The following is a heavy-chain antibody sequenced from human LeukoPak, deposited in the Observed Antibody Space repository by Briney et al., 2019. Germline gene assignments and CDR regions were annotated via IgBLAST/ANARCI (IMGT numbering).Heavy chain of an antibody. CDR2: IYTSGST. CDR1: GGSISSSNW. J-gene: IGHJ6*03. Sequence: PSETLSLTCAVSGGSISSSNWWSWVRQPPGKGLEWIGRIYTSGSTNYNPSLKSRVTMSVDTSKNQFSLKLSSVTAADTAVYYCATTGTTGSGYYYYYMDVWGKGTTVTVSS. CDR3: ATTGTTGSGYYYYYMDV. D-gene: IGHD1-1*01. V-gene: IGHV4-4*02.